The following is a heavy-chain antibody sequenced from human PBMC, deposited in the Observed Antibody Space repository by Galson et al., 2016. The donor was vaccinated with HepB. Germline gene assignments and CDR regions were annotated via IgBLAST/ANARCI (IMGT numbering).Heavy chain of an antibody. CDR1: GFTFSDYY. J-gene: IGHJ6*03. CDR3: ARVGFCSSGSCYPSESYYYYMDV. Sequence: SLRLSCAASGFTFSDYYMSWIRQAPGKGLEWVSFISGSGFSTNYAGSVRGRFTISRDNSKNTLYLQMNSLRAEDTAVYYCARVGFCSSGSCYPSESYYYYMDVWGKGTTVTVSS. CDR2: ISGSGFST. V-gene: IGHV3-11*05. D-gene: IGHD2-15*01.